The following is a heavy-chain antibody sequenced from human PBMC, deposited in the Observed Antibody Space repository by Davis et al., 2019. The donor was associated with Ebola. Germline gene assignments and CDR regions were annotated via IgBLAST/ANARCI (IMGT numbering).Heavy chain of an antibody. CDR3: TTDLGEYGAGST. J-gene: IGHJ4*02. CDR1: GFTFSNAW. V-gene: IGHV3-15*01. Sequence: GASLKISCAASGFTFSNAWMSWVRQAPGKGLEWVGRIKSKTDGGTTDYAAPVKGRFTISRDDSKNTLYLQMNSLKTEDTAVYYCTTDLGEYGAGSTWGQGTLVTVSS. D-gene: IGHD4-17*01. CDR2: IKSKTDGGTT.